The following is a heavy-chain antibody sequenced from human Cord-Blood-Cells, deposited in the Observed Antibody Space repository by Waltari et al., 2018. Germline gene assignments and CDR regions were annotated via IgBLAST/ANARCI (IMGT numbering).Heavy chain of an antibody. V-gene: IGHV1-3*01. CDR3: ARTPAARVFDY. CDR1: GYTFTSYP. Sequence: QVQLVQSGAEVKKPGASVKVSCKASGYTFTSYPRHWVRQAPGQRLEWMGWINAGNGNTKYSQKFQGRVTITRDTSASTAYMELSSLRSEDTAVYYCARTPAARVFDYWGQGTLVTVSS. D-gene: IGHD2-2*01. J-gene: IGHJ4*02. CDR2: INAGNGNT.